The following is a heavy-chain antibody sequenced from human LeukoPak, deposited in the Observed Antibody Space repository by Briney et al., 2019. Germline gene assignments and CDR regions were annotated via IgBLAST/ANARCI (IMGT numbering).Heavy chain of an antibody. CDR3: ATVRFAYYYDSSGYYY. CDR1: GYTLTELS. Sequence: ASVKVSCKVSGYTLTELSMHWVRQAPGKGLEWMGGFDPEDGETIYAQKFQGRVTMTEDTSTDTAYMELSSLRSEDTAVYYCATVRFAYYYDSSGYYYWGQGTLVTVSS. CDR2: FDPEDGET. J-gene: IGHJ4*02. V-gene: IGHV1-24*01. D-gene: IGHD3-22*01.